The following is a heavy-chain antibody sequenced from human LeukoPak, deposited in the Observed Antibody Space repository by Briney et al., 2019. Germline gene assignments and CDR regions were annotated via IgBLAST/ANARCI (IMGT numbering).Heavy chain of an antibody. D-gene: IGHD1-26*01. CDR1: GFTSSIYA. CDR3: ARVGAPFDY. CDR2: ISYDGSNK. J-gene: IGHJ4*02. V-gene: IGHV3-30*04. Sequence: GRSLRLSCAAAGFTSSIYAMRWVRQAPGKGLEWVAVISYDGSNKYYADSVKGRFTISRDNSKNTLYLQMNSLRAEDTAVYYCARVGAPFDYWGQGTLVTVSS.